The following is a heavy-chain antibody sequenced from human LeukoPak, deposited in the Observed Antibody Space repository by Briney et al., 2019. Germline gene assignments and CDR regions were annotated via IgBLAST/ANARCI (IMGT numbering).Heavy chain of an antibody. V-gene: IGHV3-9*01. CDR1: GFTFDNYA. Sequence: GGSLRLSCAASGFTFDNYAMNWVRQVPGKGLEWISLISWNSGTIGYADSVKGRFTISRDNANNFLYLQMNSLRAEDTALYYCVKSPGYNYGSSVYFDYWGQGTLVTVSS. CDR2: ISWNSGTI. J-gene: IGHJ4*02. D-gene: IGHD3-10*01. CDR3: VKSPGYNYGSSVYFDY.